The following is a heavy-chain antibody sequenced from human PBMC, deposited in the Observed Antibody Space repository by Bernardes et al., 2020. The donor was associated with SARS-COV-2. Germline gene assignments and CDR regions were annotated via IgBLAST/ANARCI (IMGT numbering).Heavy chain of an antibody. CDR3: AREGLHYYDSSGYSNYAFDI. CDR2: GFYTGST. CDR1: GGSISTYY. J-gene: IGHJ3*02. V-gene: IGHV4-59*01. Sequence: TLSLTCTVSGGSISTYYWSWIRQPPGKGLEWIGYGFYTGSTNCNPSLKSRVTISVDTSKNHFSLKLSSVTAADTAVYYCAREGLHYYDSSGYSNYAFDIWGQGTMVTVSS. D-gene: IGHD3-22*01.